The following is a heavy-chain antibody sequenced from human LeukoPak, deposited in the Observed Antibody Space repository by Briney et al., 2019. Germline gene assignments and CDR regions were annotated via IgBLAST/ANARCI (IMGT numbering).Heavy chain of an antibody. Sequence: GGSLRLSCAASGFTFSSYAMSWVRQAPGRGLEWVSAISGSGGSTYYADSVKGRFTISRDNSKNTLYLQMNSLRAEDTAVYYCAKDPEKDIVVVPAANDAFDIWGQGTMVTVSS. V-gene: IGHV3-23*01. CDR2: ISGSGGST. J-gene: IGHJ3*02. CDR1: GFTFSSYA. CDR3: AKDPEKDIVVVPAANDAFDI. D-gene: IGHD2-2*01.